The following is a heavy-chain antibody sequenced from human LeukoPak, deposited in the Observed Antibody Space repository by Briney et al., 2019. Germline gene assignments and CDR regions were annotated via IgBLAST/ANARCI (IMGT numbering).Heavy chain of an antibody. V-gene: IGHV3-30-3*01. CDR3: ARDLNDAFDI. CDR2: ISYDGSNK. Sequence: GGSLRLSCAASGFTVSSNYMSWVRQAPGKGLEWVAVISYDGSNKYYADSVKGRFTISRDNSKNTLYLQMNSLRAEDTAVYYCARDLNDAFDIWGQGTMVTVSS. CDR1: GFTVSSNY. J-gene: IGHJ3*02.